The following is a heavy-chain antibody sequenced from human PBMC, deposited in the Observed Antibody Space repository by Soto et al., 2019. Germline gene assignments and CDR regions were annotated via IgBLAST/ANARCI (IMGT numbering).Heavy chain of an antibody. V-gene: IGHV3-23*01. D-gene: IGHD1-26*01. CDR1: GFTFSSYA. Sequence: EVQLLESGGGLVQPGGSLRLSCAGSGFTFSSYAMSWVRQAPGQGLEWVSTISASGVSTYHADSVKGRFTISRDNSKNTLYLQMNSLRAEDTAISYCAKRYSRTPPAGDNWFDSWGQGTLVTVSS. J-gene: IGHJ5*01. CDR3: AKRYSRTPPAGDNWFDS. CDR2: ISASGVST.